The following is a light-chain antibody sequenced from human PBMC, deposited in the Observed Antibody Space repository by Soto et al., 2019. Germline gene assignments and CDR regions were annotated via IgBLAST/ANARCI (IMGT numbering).Light chain of an antibody. CDR2: AAS. CDR1: QGISSY. J-gene: IGKJ1*01. CDR3: YQYEQTPPWT. Sequence: IGMAESASLLYASRGDRVTIRCRMSQGISSYLAWYQQKPGKAPELLIYAASTLQSGVPSRFSGSGSGTDFTLTISSLQAEDVAVYFCYQYEQTPPWTFGRGTKV. V-gene: IGKV1D-8*02.